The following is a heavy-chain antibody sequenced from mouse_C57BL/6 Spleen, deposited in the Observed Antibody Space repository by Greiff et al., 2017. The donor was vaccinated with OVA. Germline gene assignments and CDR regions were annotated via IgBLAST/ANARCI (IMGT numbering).Heavy chain of an antibody. Sequence: QVHVKQPGAELVRPGTSVKLSCKASGYTFTSYWMHWVKQRPGQGLEWIGVIDPSDSSTNYNQKFKGKATLTVDISSSTAYMQLSSLTSEDSAVSYCARAVGLRPPGAIDYWGQGTSVTVSS. D-gene: IGHD2-4*01. CDR1: GYTFTSYW. CDR2: IDPSDSST. J-gene: IGHJ4*01. V-gene: IGHV1-59*01. CDR3: ARAVGLRPPGAIDY.